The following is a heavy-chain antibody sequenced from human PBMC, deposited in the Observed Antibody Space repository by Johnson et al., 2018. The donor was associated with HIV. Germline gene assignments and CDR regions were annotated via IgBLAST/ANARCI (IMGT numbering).Heavy chain of an antibody. V-gene: IGHV3-7*01. Sequence: VQLVESGGGVVQPGRSLRLSCAASGFTFSSYAMHWVRQAPGKGLEWVANIKQDGSEKYYVDSVKGRFTISRDNAKNSLYLQMNSLRAEDTAVYYCASYSSSDAFDIWGQGTMVTVSS. J-gene: IGHJ3*02. CDR1: GFTFSSYA. CDR2: IKQDGSEK. D-gene: IGHD6-6*01. CDR3: ASYSSSDAFDI.